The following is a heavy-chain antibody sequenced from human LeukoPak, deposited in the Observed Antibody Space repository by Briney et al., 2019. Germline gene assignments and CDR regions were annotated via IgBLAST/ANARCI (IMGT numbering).Heavy chain of an antibody. CDR3: ARGLPKAVFGMAIED. CDR2: MNTNSGNT. V-gene: IGHV1-8*01. J-gene: IGHJ1*01. D-gene: IGHD3-3*01. Sequence: GASVKVSCKASGYPFTSYNVNWVRQATGQGLEWMGWMNTNSGNTGYSQNFQGRVTMTRDTSISTAYMELSSLMSEDTAVYYCARGLPKAVFGMAIEDWGQGTLVTVSS. CDR1: GYPFTSYN.